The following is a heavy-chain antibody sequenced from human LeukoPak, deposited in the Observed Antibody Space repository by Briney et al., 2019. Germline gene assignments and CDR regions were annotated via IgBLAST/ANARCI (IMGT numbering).Heavy chain of an antibody. J-gene: IGHJ3*02. CDR3: AKEVQVERRKDGFDI. Sequence: GGSLRLSCVASGFTFSSYGMNWVRQAPGKGLEWVAIVSYDGSNKYYAESVKGRFTISRDNSKNTLYLQMNSLRAEDTAVYYCAKEVQVERRKDGFDIWGQGTMVTVSS. D-gene: IGHD1-1*01. V-gene: IGHV3-30*18. CDR1: GFTFSSYG. CDR2: VSYDGSNK.